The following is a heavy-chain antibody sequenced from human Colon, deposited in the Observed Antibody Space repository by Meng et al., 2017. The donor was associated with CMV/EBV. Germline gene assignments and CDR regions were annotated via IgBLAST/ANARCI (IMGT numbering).Heavy chain of an antibody. D-gene: IGHD2-2*01. CDR3: ARAPRIFEDSTSSPSYYFDY. Sequence: GESLKISCAASGFTFSDYYMSWIRQAPGKGLEWVSYISSSGSTIYYADSVKGRFTISRDNAKNSLYLQMNSLRAEDMAVYYCARAPRIFEDSTSSPSYYFDYWGQGTLVTVSS. CDR2: ISSSGSTI. CDR1: GFTFSDYY. J-gene: IGHJ4*02. V-gene: IGHV3-11*01.